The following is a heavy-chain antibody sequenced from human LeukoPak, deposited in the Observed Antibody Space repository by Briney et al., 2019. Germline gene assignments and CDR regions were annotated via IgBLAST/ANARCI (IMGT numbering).Heavy chain of an antibody. Sequence: GGSLRLSCAASRFTFSDYYMSWIRQAPGRGLEWLAYISSTGTDMLYADSVKGRFTISRDNANKSLSLQMNSLRAEDTAVYYCAKASFPYYDDSPFDVWGQGTMVTVS. J-gene: IGHJ3*01. CDR3: AKASFPYYDDSPFDV. CDR1: RFTFSDYY. D-gene: IGHD3-22*01. V-gene: IGHV3-11*01. CDR2: ISSTGTDM.